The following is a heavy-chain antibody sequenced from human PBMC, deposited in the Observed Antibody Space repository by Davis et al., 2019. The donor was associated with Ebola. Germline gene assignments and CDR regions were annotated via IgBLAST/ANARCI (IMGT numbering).Heavy chain of an antibody. CDR1: GFTFSDYE. CDR2: ISPSASRM. D-gene: IGHD1-26*01. CDR3: ARVALVGASWYFDL. Sequence: GESLKISCTASGFTFSDYEMNWVRQTPEKGLEWVSYISPSASRMFYAESVKGRFTISRDNAKNSLYLQMNSLRAEDTAVYYCARVALVGASWYFDLWGRGTLVTVSS. J-gene: IGHJ2*01. V-gene: IGHV3-48*03.